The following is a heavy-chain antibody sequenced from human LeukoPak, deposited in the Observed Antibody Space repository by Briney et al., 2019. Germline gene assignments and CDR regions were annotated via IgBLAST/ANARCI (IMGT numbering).Heavy chain of an antibody. CDR3: TRDRESNYGSGSYYNAQGY. CDR2: IRSKAYGGTT. V-gene: IGHV3-49*03. D-gene: IGHD3-10*01. CDR1: GFTFGDYA. Sequence: GGSLRLSCTASGFTFGDYAMSWFRQAPGKGLEWVGFIRSKAYGGTTEYAASVKGRFTISRDDSKSIAYLQMNSLKTEDTAVYYCTRDRESNYGSGSYYNAQGYWGQGTLVTVSS. J-gene: IGHJ4*02.